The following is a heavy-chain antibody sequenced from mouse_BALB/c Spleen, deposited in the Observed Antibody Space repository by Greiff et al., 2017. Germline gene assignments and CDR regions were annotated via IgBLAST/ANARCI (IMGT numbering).Heavy chain of an antibody. CDR2: ISYDGSN. J-gene: IGHJ4*01. V-gene: IGHV3-6*02. CDR3: ALFITTATFAMDY. Sequence: EVQLQQSGPGLVKPSQSLSLTCSVTGYSITSGYYWNWIRQFPGNKLEWMGYISYDGSNNYNPSLKNRISITRDTSKNQFFLKLNSVTTEDTATYYCALFITTATFAMDYWGQGTSVTVSS. CDR1: GYSITSGYY. D-gene: IGHD1-2*01.